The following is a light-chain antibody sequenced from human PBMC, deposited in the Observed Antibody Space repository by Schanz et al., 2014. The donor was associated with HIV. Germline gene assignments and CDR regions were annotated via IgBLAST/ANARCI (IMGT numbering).Light chain of an antibody. J-gene: IGKJ3*01. Sequence: DIQMTQSPSAMSASVGDTVTITCRASQHISNYLAWFQQKPGKVPKRLIFAASSLQDGVPLRFSGSGSGTEFTLTILSLQPEDFATYYCQQYFGFPFTFGPGTKVDI. CDR1: QHISNY. CDR2: AAS. V-gene: IGKV1-17*03. CDR3: QQYFGFPFT.